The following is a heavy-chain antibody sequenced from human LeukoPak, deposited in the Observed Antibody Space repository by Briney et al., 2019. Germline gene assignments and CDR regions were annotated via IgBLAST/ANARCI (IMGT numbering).Heavy chain of an antibody. CDR1: GYTFTGYY. CDR3: ARDNYYGSGSHGTLFDP. D-gene: IGHD3-10*01. CDR2: INPNSGGT. Sequence: ASVKVSCKASGYTFTGYYMHWVRQAPGQGLEWMGWINPNSGGTNYAQKFQGRVTMTRDTSISTAYMELSRLRSDDTAVYYCARDNYYGSGSHGTLFDPWGQGTLVTVSP. V-gene: IGHV1-2*02. J-gene: IGHJ5*02.